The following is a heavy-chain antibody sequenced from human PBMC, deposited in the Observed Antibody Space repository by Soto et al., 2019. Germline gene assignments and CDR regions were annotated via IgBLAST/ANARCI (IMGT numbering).Heavy chain of an antibody. V-gene: IGHV3-66*01. J-gene: IGHJ4*02. D-gene: IGHD4-17*01. CDR3: ATRMTTAPY. CDR1: GFAVSANY. CDR2: IYSGGDT. Sequence: AHLVGSGGGLVQPGGSLRLSCAACGFAVSANYLSWVRQAPGKGLEWVSLIYSGGDTDYADSVRGRFTISRDNSKNTLYLQMNSLKAEDTAVYYCATRMTTAPYWGQGALVNVSS.